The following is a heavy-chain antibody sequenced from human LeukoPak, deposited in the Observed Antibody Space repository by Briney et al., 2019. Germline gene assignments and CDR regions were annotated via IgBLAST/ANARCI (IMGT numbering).Heavy chain of an antibody. V-gene: IGHV4-39*07. CDR1: GGSISSSSYY. CDR2: IYYSGST. J-gene: IGHJ4*02. CDR3: ARGPAFDY. Sequence: SETLSLTCTVSGGSISSSSYYRGWIRQPPGKGQEWIGSIYYSGSTYYNPSLKSRVTISVDTSKNQFSLKLSSVTAADTAVYYCARGPAFDYWGQGALVTVSS.